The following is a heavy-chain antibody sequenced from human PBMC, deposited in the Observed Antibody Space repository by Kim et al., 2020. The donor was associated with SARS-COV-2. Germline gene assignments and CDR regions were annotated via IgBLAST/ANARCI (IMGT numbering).Heavy chain of an antibody. CDR3: ARGLVTVGYFDL. D-gene: IGHD2-15*01. V-gene: IGHV3-30*01. J-gene: IGHJ2*01. Sequence: YYADSVKGRFHIPRDNSKNTLYLQMNSLRAEDTAVYYCARGLVTVGYFDLWGRGTLVTVSS.